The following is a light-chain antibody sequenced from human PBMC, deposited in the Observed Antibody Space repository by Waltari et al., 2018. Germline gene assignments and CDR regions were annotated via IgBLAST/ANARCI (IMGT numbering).Light chain of an antibody. CDR1: QSIDIY. CDR2: DAS. V-gene: IGKV3-11*01. J-gene: IGKJ4*01. CDR3: QQRSRWPLT. Sequence: EIVLTQSPATLSLSPGESATLSCRASQSIDIYLAWYQQRPGQAPRLLISDASYRATVIPARFRGSGSGTDFTLTISSLEPEDFAVYSCQQRSRWPLTFGGGTKVEL.